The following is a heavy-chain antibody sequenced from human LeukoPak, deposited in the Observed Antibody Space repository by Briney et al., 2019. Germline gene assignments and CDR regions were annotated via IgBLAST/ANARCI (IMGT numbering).Heavy chain of an antibody. D-gene: IGHD3-16*02. J-gene: IGHJ4*02. CDR2: TSGSGGST. V-gene: IGHV3-23*01. Sequence: GGSLRLACAASGFTFSSYAMSWVRQAPGKGLEWLSATSGSGGSTYYADSVKGRFTISRDNSKNTLYLQMNSLRAEDAAVYYCAKDLRLGELSLSYFDYWGQGTLVTVSS. CDR3: AKDLRLGELSLSYFDY. CDR1: GFTFSSYA.